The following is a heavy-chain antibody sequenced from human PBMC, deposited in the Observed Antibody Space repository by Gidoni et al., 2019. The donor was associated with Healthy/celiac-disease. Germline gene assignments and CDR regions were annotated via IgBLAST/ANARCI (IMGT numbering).Heavy chain of an antibody. J-gene: IGHJ2*01. CDR1: GGSFSCYY. CDR3: ARVRITMYFDL. Sequence: QVQLQQWGAGLLKPSETLSHTCAVYGGSFSCYYWSGIRQPPGKWLEWIGEINHSGSTNYNPSLKSRVTISVDTSKNQFSLKLSSVTAADTAVYYCARVRITMYFDLWGRGTLVTVSS. CDR2: INHSGST. D-gene: IGHD3-10*01. V-gene: IGHV4-34*01.